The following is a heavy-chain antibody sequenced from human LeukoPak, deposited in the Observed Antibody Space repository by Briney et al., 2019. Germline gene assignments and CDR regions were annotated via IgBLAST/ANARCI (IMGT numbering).Heavy chain of an antibody. D-gene: IGHD5/OR15-5a*01. CDR3: ARGPSVYQYFQH. CDR1: GFTFSSYG. J-gene: IGHJ1*01. CDR2: IWYDGSNK. Sequence: PGGSLRLSCAASGFTFSSYGMHWVRQAPGKGLEWVAVIWYDGSNKYYADSVKGRFTISRDNSKNTLYLQMNSLRADDTAVYHCARGPSVYQYFQHWGQGTLVTVSS. V-gene: IGHV3-33*01.